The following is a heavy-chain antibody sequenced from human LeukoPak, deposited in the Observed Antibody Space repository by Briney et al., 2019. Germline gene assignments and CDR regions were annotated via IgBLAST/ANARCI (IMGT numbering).Heavy chain of an antibody. Sequence: GGSLRLSCAASGFTFGSYGMSWVRQVPGKGLEWVSGISAGGGGTYYADSVKGRFTISRDNSKNTLYLQMNSLRAEDTAVYYCARDGGSYWGQGTLVTVSS. J-gene: IGHJ4*02. CDR3: ARDGGSY. V-gene: IGHV3-23*01. CDR2: ISAGGGGT. CDR1: GFTFGSYG. D-gene: IGHD3-16*01.